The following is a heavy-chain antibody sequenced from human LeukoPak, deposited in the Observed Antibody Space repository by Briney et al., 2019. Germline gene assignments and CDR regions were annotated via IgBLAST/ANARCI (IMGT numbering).Heavy chain of an antibody. D-gene: IGHD3-22*01. V-gene: IGHV3-21*01. Sequence: GGSLRHSCAASGFTFSRYNMNWVRQAPGKGLEWVSYISSSSGYIYYADLVKGRFTISRDNAKKSLYLQMNSLRAEDTAVYYCAREVYDSKFSLDNWGQGTLVTVSS. CDR3: AREVYDSKFSLDN. CDR2: ISSSSGYI. CDR1: GFTFSRYN. J-gene: IGHJ4*02.